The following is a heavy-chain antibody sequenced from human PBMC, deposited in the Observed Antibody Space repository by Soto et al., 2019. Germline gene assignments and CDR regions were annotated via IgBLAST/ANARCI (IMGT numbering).Heavy chain of an antibody. CDR2: IYYSGST. CDR3: ARGGYDFWSGYYNYYYYYYMDV. V-gene: IGHV4-59*01. J-gene: IGHJ6*03. Sequence: SETLSLTCTVSGGCISSYYWSWIRQPPGKGLEWIGYIYYSGSTNYNPSLKSRVTISVDTSKNQFSLKLSSVTAADTAVYYCARGGYDFWSGYYNYYYYYYMDVWGKGTTVTVSS. D-gene: IGHD3-3*01. CDR1: GGCISSYY.